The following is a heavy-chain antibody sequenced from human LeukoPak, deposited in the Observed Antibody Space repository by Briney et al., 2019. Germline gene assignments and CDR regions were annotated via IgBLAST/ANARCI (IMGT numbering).Heavy chain of an antibody. J-gene: IGHJ4*02. Sequence: SETLSLTCTVSGGSISSYYWSWIRQPPGKGLEWIGYIYHSGSTYYNPSLKSRVSMSVDRSKNQFSLKLSSLTAADTAVYYCARALFSSDFWTLPTYWGQGTLVTVSS. CDR2: IYHSGST. V-gene: IGHV4-59*12. D-gene: IGHD3/OR15-3a*01. CDR1: GGSISSYY. CDR3: ARALFSSDFWTLPTY.